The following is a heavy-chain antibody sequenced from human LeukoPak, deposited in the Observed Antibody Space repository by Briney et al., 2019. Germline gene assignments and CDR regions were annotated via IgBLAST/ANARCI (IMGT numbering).Heavy chain of an antibody. CDR3: ARVGQGGVIGRDASDI. Sequence: GASVKVSCKASGYTFGSYGITWVRQAPGQGLEWMGWISAYNGNTNYAQKLQGRVTMTTDTSTRTVYMELRSLKSDDTAVYYCARVGQGGVIGRDASDIWGQGTMVTVSS. D-gene: IGHD3-16*02. J-gene: IGHJ3*02. CDR1: GYTFGSYG. CDR2: ISAYNGNT. V-gene: IGHV1-18*01.